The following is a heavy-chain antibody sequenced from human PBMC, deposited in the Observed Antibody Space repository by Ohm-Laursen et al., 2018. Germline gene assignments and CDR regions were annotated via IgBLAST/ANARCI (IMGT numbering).Heavy chain of an antibody. CDR3: AKVVAAGWNWFDP. J-gene: IGHJ5*02. D-gene: IGHD6-13*01. CDR2: INRNSDTI. CDR1: GFNFNSHN. V-gene: IGHV3-48*01. Sequence: SLRLSCAASGFNFNSHNMNWVRQAPGKGLEWVSFINRNSDTIYYADSVKGRFTISRDNSENSLYLQMNSLIAEDTAVYYWAKVVAAGWNWFDPWGQGTLVTVSS.